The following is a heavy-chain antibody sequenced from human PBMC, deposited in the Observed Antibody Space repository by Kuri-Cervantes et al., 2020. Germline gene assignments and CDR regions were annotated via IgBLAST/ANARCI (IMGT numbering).Heavy chain of an antibody. J-gene: IGHJ4*02. CDR2: ISSSSSTI. Sequence: GGSLRLSCAASGFTFSSYSMNWVRQAPGKGLEWVSYISSSSSTIYYADSVKGRFTISRDNSKNTLYLQMNSLRAEDTAVYYCANNKGYSSGWGQGTLVTVSS. CDR3: ANNKGYSSG. D-gene: IGHD6-19*01. CDR1: GFTFSSYS. V-gene: IGHV3-48*01.